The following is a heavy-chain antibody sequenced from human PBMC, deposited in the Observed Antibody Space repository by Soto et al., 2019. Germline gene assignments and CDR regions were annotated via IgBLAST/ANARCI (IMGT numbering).Heavy chain of an antibody. CDR2: ISGSGGST. J-gene: IGHJ4*02. CDR3: AKFVGIPRGVDILDPPLDD. D-gene: IGHD5-12*01. V-gene: IGHV3-23*01. Sequence: GGSLRLSCAASGFTFSSYAMSWVRQAPGKGLEWVSAISGSGGSTYYADSVKGRFTISRDNSKNTLYLQMNSLRAEDTAVYYCAKFVGIPRGVDILDPPLDDWGQGTLVTVAS. CDR1: GFTFSSYA.